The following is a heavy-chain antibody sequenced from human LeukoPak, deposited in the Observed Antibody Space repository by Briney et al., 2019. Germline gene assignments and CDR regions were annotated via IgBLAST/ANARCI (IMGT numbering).Heavy chain of an antibody. J-gene: IGHJ4*02. V-gene: IGHV1-3*01. CDR2: INAGNGNT. D-gene: IGHD3-10*01. CDR3: ARARGGSGSYLRFDY. Sequence: ASVKLSCKASGYTFTSYAMHWVRQAPGQRLEWMGWINAGNGNTKYSQKFQGRVTITRDTSASTAYMELSSLRSEDTAVYYCARARGGSGSYLRFDYWGQGTLVTVSS. CDR1: GYTFTSYA.